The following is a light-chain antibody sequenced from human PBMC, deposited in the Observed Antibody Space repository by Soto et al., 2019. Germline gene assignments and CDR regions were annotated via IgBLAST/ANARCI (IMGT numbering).Light chain of an antibody. CDR1: SSDVGAYNY. Sequence: QSALTQPASVSGSPGQSITIPCTGTSSDVGAYNYVFWYQQHPGKAPKFIISDVSNRPSGVSDRFSGSKSGNTASLTISGLLPDDEADYYCSAYTTSNTVIFGGGTKLTVL. J-gene: IGLJ2*01. V-gene: IGLV2-14*01. CDR2: DVS. CDR3: SAYTTSNTVI.